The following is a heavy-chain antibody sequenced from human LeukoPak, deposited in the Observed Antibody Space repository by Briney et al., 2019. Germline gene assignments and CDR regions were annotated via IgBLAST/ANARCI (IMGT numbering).Heavy chain of an antibody. Sequence: KAGGSLRLSCAASGFTFSSYSMNWVRQAPGKGLEWVSSISSSGSTIYYADSVKGRFTISRDNAKNSLYLQMNSLRAEDTAVYYCARDHRVTTVVTRPDYYYGMDVWGQGTTVTVSS. CDR3: ARDHRVTTVVTRPDYYYGMDV. J-gene: IGHJ6*02. D-gene: IGHD4-17*01. CDR1: GFTFSSYS. V-gene: IGHV3-21*04. CDR2: ISSSGSTI.